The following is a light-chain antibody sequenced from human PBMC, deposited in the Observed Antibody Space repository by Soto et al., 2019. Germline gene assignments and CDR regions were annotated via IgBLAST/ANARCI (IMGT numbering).Light chain of an antibody. J-gene: IGLJ2*01. Sequence: QSVLTQPPSASGTPGQRVTISCFGSSSNIGSYYVYWYQQLPGTAPKLLIYRNSQRPSGVPDRFSGSKSGTSASLAISGLRSEDEADYYCAAWDDSPSVLFGGGTQLTVL. CDR1: SSNIGSYY. V-gene: IGLV1-47*01. CDR2: RNS. CDR3: AAWDDSPSVL.